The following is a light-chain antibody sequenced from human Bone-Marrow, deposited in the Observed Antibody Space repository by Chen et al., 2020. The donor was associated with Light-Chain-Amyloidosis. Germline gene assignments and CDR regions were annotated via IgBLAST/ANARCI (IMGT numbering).Light chain of an antibody. V-gene: IGLV3-25*03. CDR2: RDT. Sequence: SYELTQPPSVSVSPGQTARITCSEAALPTKYAYWYQQKPGQAPVLVINRDTERPSGISERFSGSSSWTTATLTISGGQAEDEADEHCRPADSSGTYEVIFGGGTKLTVL. CDR3: RPADSSGTYEVI. CDR1: ALPTKY. J-gene: IGLJ2*01.